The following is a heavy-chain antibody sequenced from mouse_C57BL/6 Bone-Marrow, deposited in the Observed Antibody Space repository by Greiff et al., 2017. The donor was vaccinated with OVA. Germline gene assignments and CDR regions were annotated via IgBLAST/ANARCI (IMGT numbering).Heavy chain of an antibody. CDR1: GFTFSSYA. D-gene: IGHD2-2*01. CDR2: ISDGGSYT. Sequence: EVQGVESGGGLVKPGGSLKLSCAASGFTFSSYAMSWVRQTPEKRLEWVATISDGGSYTYYPDNVKGRFTISRDNAKNNLYLQMSHLKSEDTAMYYCARGAMVTDADYWGQGTTLTVSS. V-gene: IGHV5-4*01. J-gene: IGHJ2*01. CDR3: ARGAMVTDADY.